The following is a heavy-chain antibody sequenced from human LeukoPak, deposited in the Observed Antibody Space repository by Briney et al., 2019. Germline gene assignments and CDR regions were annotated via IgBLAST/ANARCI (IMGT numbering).Heavy chain of an antibody. D-gene: IGHD2-21*01. J-gene: IGHJ4*02. CDR1: GAYVTTYS. CDR3: ARWGESEWAFAS. CDR2: FALSGAT. V-gene: IGHV4-59*08. Sequence: SETLSLTCIVSGAYVTTYSWNWIRQSPGKGLEWIGYFALSGATSYSSSLRSRVTISRDTSKNQLSLKLTSVTAADTAVYYCARWGESEWAFASWGPGTLVTVSS.